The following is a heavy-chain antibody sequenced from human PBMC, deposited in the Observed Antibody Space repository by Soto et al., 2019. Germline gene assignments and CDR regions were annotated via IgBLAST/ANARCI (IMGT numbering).Heavy chain of an antibody. D-gene: IGHD3-3*01. V-gene: IGHV1-2*04. CDR1: GYTFTGYY. CDR3: ARDPRNIDFWSGLDYYYYGMDV. CDR2: INPNSGGT. Sequence: QVQLVQSGAEVKKPGASVKVSCKASGYTFTGYYMHWVRQAPGQGLEWMGWINPNSGGTNYAQKCQGWVPMTRDTSISTAYMELSRLRSDDTAVYYCARDPRNIDFWSGLDYYYYGMDVWGQGTTVTVSS. J-gene: IGHJ6*02.